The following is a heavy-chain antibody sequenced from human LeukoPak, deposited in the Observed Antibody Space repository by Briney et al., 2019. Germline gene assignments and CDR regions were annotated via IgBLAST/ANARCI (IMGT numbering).Heavy chain of an antibody. J-gene: IGHJ4*02. Sequence: GGSLRLSCAASGFIFSQYSMNWVRQAPGKGLEWVSHIRYTSETFYADSVKGRFTISRDVARNSLYLQMNNLRVEDTAIYYCAGDAGNSAYGCDVWGQGTLVTVSS. V-gene: IGHV3-48*01. CDR2: IRYTSET. CDR1: GFIFSQYS. D-gene: IGHD5-12*01. CDR3: AGDAGNSAYGCDV.